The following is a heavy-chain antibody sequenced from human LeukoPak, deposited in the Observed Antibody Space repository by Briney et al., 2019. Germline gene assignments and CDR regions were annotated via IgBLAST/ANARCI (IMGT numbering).Heavy chain of an antibody. Sequence: GESLKISCKGSEYSFTNYWIGWVRQMPGKGLEWMGIIYPGDSDTRYSPSFQGQVTISADKSISTAYLQWSSLKASDTAMYYCARKLRFLGNDAFDIWGQGTMVTVSS. CDR2: IYPGDSDT. V-gene: IGHV5-51*01. J-gene: IGHJ3*02. CDR1: EYSFTNYW. D-gene: IGHD3-3*01. CDR3: ARKLRFLGNDAFDI.